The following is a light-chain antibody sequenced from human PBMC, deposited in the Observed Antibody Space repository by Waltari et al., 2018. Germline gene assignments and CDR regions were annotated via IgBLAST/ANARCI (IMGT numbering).Light chain of an antibody. CDR1: QGISSY. J-gene: IGKJ1*01. Sequence: DIQMTQSPSSLSASVGDRVTITCRASQGISSYLNWYQQKPGKAPKLLIYAASSLQSGVPSRFSVSGSGTDFTLTVSSLQPEDFATYYCQQSFTTPWAFGQGTKVDIK. CDR2: AAS. V-gene: IGKV1-39*01. CDR3: QQSFTTPWA.